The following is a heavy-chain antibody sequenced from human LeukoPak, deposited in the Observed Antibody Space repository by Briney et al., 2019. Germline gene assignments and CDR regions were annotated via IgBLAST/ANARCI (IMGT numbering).Heavy chain of an antibody. J-gene: IGHJ4*02. CDR1: GFTFSSYW. V-gene: IGHV3-7*01. CDR2: IKQDGSEK. D-gene: IGHD6-6*01. Sequence: GGSLRLSCAASGFTFSSYWMSWVRQAPGKGLEWAANIKQDGSEKYYVDSVKGRFTISRGNSKNTLYLQMNSLRAEDTAVYYCAKGYPRYSSSSGFDYWGQGTLVTVSS. CDR3: AKGYPRYSSSSGFDY.